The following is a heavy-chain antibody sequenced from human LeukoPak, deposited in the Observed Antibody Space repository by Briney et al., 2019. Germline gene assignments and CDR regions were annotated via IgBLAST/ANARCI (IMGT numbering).Heavy chain of an antibody. J-gene: IGHJ4*02. D-gene: IGHD2-2*01. CDR2: ISSSGSTI. CDR1: GFTFSDYY. V-gene: IGHV3-11*04. CDR3: ARDSDVVPAYYFDY. Sequence: KPGGSLRLSCAASGFTFSDYYMSWTRQAPGKGLEWVSYISSSGSTIYYADSVKGRFTISRDNAKNSLYLQMSSLRAEDTAVYYCARDSDVVPAYYFDYWGQGTLVTVSS.